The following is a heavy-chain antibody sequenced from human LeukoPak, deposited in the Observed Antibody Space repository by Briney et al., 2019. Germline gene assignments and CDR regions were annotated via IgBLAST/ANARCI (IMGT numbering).Heavy chain of an antibody. J-gene: IGHJ4*02. CDR2: INPNSGGT. D-gene: IGHD3-22*01. CDR1: GYTFTAYY. CDR3: ARGGYYGSSGYVDY. Sequence: ASVKVSCKASGYTFTAYYMHWLRQAPGQGLEWMGWINPNSGGTKYAQKFQGRVTMTRDTSISTAYMELSRLRSDDTAVYYCARGGYYGSSGYVDYWGQGTLVTVSS. V-gene: IGHV1-2*02.